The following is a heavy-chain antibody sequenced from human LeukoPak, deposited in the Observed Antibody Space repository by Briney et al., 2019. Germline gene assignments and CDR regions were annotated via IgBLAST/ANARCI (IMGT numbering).Heavy chain of an antibody. J-gene: IGHJ3*02. V-gene: IGHV3-23*01. CDR2: INTGGGDT. Sequence: GGSLRLSCAASGFTFSNHAMSWVRQAPGKGLEWVSSINTGGGDTFYADSVKGRFTISRDNSKNILYLQMNSLRAEDTAVYYCAKDDDYGSGSYYPRGAFDIWGQGTMVTVSS. CDR3: AKDDDYGSGSYYPRGAFDI. CDR1: GFTFSNHA. D-gene: IGHD3-10*01.